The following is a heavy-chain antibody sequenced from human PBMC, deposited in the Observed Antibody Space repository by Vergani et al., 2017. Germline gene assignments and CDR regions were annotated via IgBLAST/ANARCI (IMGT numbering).Heavy chain of an antibody. D-gene: IGHD1-26*01. CDR3: ARDSGSYSYFDY. J-gene: IGHJ4*02. CDR1: GGPISSGSYY. Sequence: QVQLQESGPGLVKPSQTLSLTCTVSGGPISSGSYYWSWIRQPAGKGLEWIGRIYTSGSTNYNPSLKSRVTISVDTSKNQFSLKLSSVTAADTAVYYCARDSGSYSYFDYWGQGTLVTVSS. V-gene: IGHV4-61*02. CDR2: IYTSGST.